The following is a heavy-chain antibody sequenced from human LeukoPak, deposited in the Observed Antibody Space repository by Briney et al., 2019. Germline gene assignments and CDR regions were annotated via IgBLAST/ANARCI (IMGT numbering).Heavy chain of an antibody. CDR3: ARGVNGVYYYYYMDV. J-gene: IGHJ6*03. D-gene: IGHD2-8*01. CDR1: GYTFTGYY. CDR2: ISPNNGGT. Sequence: ASVKVSYKASGYTFTGYYIHWVRQAPGQGLEWMGWISPNNGGTHYAQRFQGRVTMTRDTSISTAYMELSRLTSDDAAVYYCARGVNGVYYYYYMDVWGKGTTVTVSS. V-gene: IGHV1-2*02.